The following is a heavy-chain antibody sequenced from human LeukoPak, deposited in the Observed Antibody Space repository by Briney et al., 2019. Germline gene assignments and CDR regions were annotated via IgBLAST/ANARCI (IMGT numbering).Heavy chain of an antibody. D-gene: IGHD3-3*01. CDR2: INPSGGST. CDR1: GYTFTIYY. Sequence: ASVTVSFTASGYTFTIYYMHWVRQAPGQGLEWMGIINPSGGSTSYAQKFQGRVTMTRDTSTSTVYMELSSLRSEDTAVYYCARDWGGSRGPPFDYWGQGTLVTVSS. J-gene: IGHJ4*02. V-gene: IGHV1-46*01. CDR3: ARDWGGSRGPPFDY.